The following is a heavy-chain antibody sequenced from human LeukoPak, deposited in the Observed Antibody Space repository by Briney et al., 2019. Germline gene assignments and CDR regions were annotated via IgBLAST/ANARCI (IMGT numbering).Heavy chain of an antibody. CDR1: GGSISSYY. V-gene: IGHV4-59*08. D-gene: IGHD3-3*01. J-gene: IGHJ4*02. Sequence: SETLSLACTVSGGSISSYYWSWIRQPPGKGLEWIGYIYYSGSTNYNPSLKSRVTISVDTSKNQFSLKLSSVTAADTAVYYCARLAFWSGYCDYWGQGTLVTVSS. CDR2: IYYSGST. CDR3: ARLAFWSGYCDY.